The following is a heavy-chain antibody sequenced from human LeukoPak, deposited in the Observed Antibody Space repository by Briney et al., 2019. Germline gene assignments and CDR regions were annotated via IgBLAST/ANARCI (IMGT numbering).Heavy chain of an antibody. CDR2: IHHSGST. D-gene: IGHD1-20*01. V-gene: IGHV4-38-2*02. Sequence: SETLSLTCSVSGYSIRRGYHWCCIRQPPGKGLEWIGTIHHSGSTYYNPSLKSRVTISVDTSKNQFSLKLTSVTAADTAVYYCARVNWINDYWGQGTLVTVSS. CDR3: ARVNWINDY. CDR1: GYSIRRGYH. J-gene: IGHJ4*02.